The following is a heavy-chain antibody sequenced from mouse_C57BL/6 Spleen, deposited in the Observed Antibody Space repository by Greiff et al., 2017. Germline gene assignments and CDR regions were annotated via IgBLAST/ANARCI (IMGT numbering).Heavy chain of an antibody. Sequence: EVQRVESGEGLVKPGGSLKLSCAASGFTFSSYAMSWVRQTPEKRLEWVAYISSGGDYIYYADTVKGRCTISRDNARNTLYLQMSSLKSEDTAMYYCTRDRGYDDPSLFDYWGQGTTLTVSS. CDR3: TRDRGYDDPSLFDY. V-gene: IGHV5-9-1*02. J-gene: IGHJ2*01. CDR1: GFTFSSYA. CDR2: ISSGGDYI. D-gene: IGHD2-3*01.